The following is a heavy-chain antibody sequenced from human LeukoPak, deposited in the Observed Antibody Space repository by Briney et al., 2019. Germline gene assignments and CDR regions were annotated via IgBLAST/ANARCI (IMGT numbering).Heavy chain of an antibody. Sequence: GSLRLSCAASGFTFSSYAMSWIRQPPGKGLEWIGEINHSGSTNYNPSLKSRVTISVDTSKNQFSLKVSSVTAADTAVYYCARYCGGDCYSDAYYYYGMDVWGQGTTVTVSS. CDR2: INHSGST. CDR1: GFTFSSYA. V-gene: IGHV4-34*01. D-gene: IGHD2-21*02. CDR3: ARYCGGDCYSDAYYYYGMDV. J-gene: IGHJ6*02.